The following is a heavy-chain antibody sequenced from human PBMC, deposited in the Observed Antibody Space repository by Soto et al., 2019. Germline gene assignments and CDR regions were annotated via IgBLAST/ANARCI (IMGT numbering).Heavy chain of an antibody. Sequence: GGSLRLSCAASGFTFSSYAMHWVRQAPGKGLEWVAVISYDGSNIYYADSVKGRFTISRDNAKNSLYLQMNSLRAEDTAVYYCARDQYYDLSFDYWGQGTLVTVSS. CDR3: ARDQYYDLSFDY. J-gene: IGHJ4*02. CDR1: GFTFSSYA. V-gene: IGHV3-30-3*01. CDR2: ISYDGSNI. D-gene: IGHD3-3*01.